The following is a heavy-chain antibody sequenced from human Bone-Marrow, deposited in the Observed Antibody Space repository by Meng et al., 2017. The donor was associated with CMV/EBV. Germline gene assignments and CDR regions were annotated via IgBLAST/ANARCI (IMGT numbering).Heavy chain of an antibody. D-gene: IGHD1-26*01. CDR1: GYTFSNYG. J-gene: IGHJ3*02. V-gene: IGHV1-18*01. Sequence: GAVMVSCKAAGYTFSNYGIGWVRRAPGKWLEWMGWISPYNGKTKYAEKVQDRVTMTIDTSTTTAYMELRDLRSDDTAVYYCARGHLSRRSDSLGDIWGQGTLVTVSS. CDR2: ISPYNGKT. CDR3: ARGHLSRRSDSLGDI.